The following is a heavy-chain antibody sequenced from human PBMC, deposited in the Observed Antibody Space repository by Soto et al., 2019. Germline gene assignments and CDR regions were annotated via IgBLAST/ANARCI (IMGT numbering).Heavy chain of an antibody. Sequence: QVQLVQSGAEVKKPGASVKVSCKASGYTFTSYGISWVRQAPGQGLEWMGWISAYNGNTNYAQKLQGRVTMTPDTSTSTAYMELRSLRSDDTAVYYCARGEYCSGGSCYALISGMDVWGQGTTVTVSS. J-gene: IGHJ6*02. CDR2: ISAYNGNT. CDR1: GYTFTSYG. CDR3: ARGEYCSGGSCYALISGMDV. D-gene: IGHD2-15*01. V-gene: IGHV1-18*01.